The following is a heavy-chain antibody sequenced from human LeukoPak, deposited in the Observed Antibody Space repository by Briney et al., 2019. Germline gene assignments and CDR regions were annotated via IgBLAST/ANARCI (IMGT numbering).Heavy chain of an antibody. J-gene: IGHJ4*02. V-gene: IGHV4-34*01. CDR3: ARGGRGYSYGYRLDY. D-gene: IGHD5-18*01. CDR2: INHSGST. Sequence: SETLSLTCAVYGGSFSGYYWSWIRQPPGKGLEWIGEINHSGSTNYNPSLKSRVTISVDTSRNQFSLKLSSVTAADTAVYYCARGGRGYSYGYRLDYWGQGTLVTVSS. CDR1: GGSFSGYY.